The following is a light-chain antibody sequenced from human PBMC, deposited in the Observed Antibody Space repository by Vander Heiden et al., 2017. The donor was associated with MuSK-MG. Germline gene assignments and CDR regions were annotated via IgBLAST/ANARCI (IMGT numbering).Light chain of an antibody. CDR1: QNILHSSNNKNR. CDR3: QQYDSSPYT. CDR2: WAS. Sequence: DTVITQSTDSLAVSLGERATINCKSSQNILHSSNNKNRLAWYQQKPGQPPQLLIYWASTRESGVPDRFSGSGSGTDFTLTISSLQAEDMAVYYCQQYDSSPYTFGQGTKVEIK. J-gene: IGKJ2*01. V-gene: IGKV4-1*01.